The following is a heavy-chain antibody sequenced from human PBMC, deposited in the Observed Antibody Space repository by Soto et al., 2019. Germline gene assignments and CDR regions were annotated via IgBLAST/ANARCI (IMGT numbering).Heavy chain of an antibody. J-gene: IGHJ4*02. Sequence: SVKVSCKASGYTFTSYGISWVRQARGQRLEWIGWIVVGSGNTNYARKFQERVTITRDMSTSTAYMELSSLRSEDTAVYYCAAAGSGSYYTVYYFDYWGQGTLVTVSS. CDR3: AAAGSGSYYTVYYFDY. CDR1: GYTFTSYG. V-gene: IGHV1-58*02. CDR2: IVVGSGNT. D-gene: IGHD1-26*01.